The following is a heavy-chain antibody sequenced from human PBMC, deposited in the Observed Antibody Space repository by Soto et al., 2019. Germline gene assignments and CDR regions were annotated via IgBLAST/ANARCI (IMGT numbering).Heavy chain of an antibody. CDR2: ISSSSDYI. V-gene: IGHV3-21*01. Sequence: EVQLVESGGGLGKPGGSLRLSCAASGFTFSTYSMNWVRQAPGKGLEWVSSISSSSDYIYYADSVKGRFTISRDNAKNSMYMQMNSLRAEDTAVYYCARYVHYSDYWGQGTLVTVSS. D-gene: IGHD3-16*01. CDR3: ARYVHYSDY. J-gene: IGHJ4*02. CDR1: GFTFSTYS.